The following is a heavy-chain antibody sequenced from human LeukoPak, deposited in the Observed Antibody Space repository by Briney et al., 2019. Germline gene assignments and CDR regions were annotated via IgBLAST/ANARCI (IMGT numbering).Heavy chain of an antibody. CDR1: GGSISSSSYY. V-gene: IGHV4-39*07. CDR2: IYYSGST. CDR3: AREGGNYYDSSGYPYNWFDP. D-gene: IGHD3-22*01. J-gene: IGHJ5*02. Sequence: SETLSLTCTVSGGSISSSSYYWGWIRQPPGKGLEWIGSIYYSGSTYYNPSLKSRVTISVDTSKNQFSLKLSSVTAADTAVYYCAREGGNYYDSSGYPYNWFDPWGQGTLVTVSS.